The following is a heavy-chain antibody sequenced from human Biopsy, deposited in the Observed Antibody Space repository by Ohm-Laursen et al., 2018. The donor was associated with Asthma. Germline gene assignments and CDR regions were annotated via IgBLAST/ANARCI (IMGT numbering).Heavy chain of an antibody. D-gene: IGHD1-26*01. V-gene: IGHV3-53*01. CDR3: SRGDSGNWSHYYFDY. Sequence: SLRLSCAASGFAVSSDYMFWVRQAPGKGLEWVSVIYSGGTSHTADSVRGRFTISRDYSKNTLYLQMHSLIAEDTAVYYCSRGDSGNWSHYYFDYWGQGTLVTVSS. CDR2: IYSGGTS. J-gene: IGHJ4*02. CDR1: GFAVSSDY.